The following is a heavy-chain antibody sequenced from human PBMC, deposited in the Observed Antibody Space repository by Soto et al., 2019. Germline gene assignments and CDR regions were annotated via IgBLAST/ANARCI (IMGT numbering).Heavy chain of an antibody. J-gene: IGHJ6*02. CDR2: IYYSGST. V-gene: IGHV4-30-4*01. CDR1: GGSISSGDYY. CDR3: ARAEDYCGGDCYYYYYGMDV. Sequence: PSETLSLTCTVSGGSISSGDYYWSWIRQPPGKGLEWIGYIYYSGSTYYNPSLKSRVTISVDTSKNQFSLKLSSVTAADTAVYYCARAEDYCGGDCYYYYYGMDVWGQVTTVTVSS. D-gene: IGHD2-21*02.